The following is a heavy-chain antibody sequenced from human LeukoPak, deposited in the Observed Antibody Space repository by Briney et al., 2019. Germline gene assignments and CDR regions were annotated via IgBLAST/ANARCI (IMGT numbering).Heavy chain of an antibody. V-gene: IGHV4-31*03. CDR1: GGSIRSDGYY. CDR2: IFQTGTT. CDR3: ARDLSAYDFSSRGAFDI. Sequence: SETLSLTCTVSGGSIRSDGYYWTWIRQHPGKGLEWVGYIFQTGTTYYNPSLQSRVTISVDTSKNQFSLKLNFVTAADTAVYYCARDLSAYDFSSRGAFDIWGPGTMVAVSS. J-gene: IGHJ3*02. D-gene: IGHD5-12*01.